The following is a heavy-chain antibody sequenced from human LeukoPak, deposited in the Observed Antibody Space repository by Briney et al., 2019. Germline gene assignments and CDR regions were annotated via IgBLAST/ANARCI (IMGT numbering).Heavy chain of an antibody. V-gene: IGHV3-30*18. D-gene: IGHD2-8*01. Sequence: PGGSLRLSCAASGFTFSSYGMHWVRQAPGKGLECVAVISYDGSNKYYADSVKGRFTISRDNSKNTLYLQMNSLRAEDTAVYYCAKDWTNGGGIDYWGQGTLVTVSS. CDR2: ISYDGSNK. CDR1: GFTFSSYG. J-gene: IGHJ4*02. CDR3: AKDWTNGGGIDY.